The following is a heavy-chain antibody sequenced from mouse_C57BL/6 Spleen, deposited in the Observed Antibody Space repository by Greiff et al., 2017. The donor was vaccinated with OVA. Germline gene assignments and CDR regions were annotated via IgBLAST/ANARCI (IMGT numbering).Heavy chain of an antibody. V-gene: IGHV1-50*01. CDR3: ARREMTVAPSSPGDYAMDY. CDR2: IDPSDSYT. CDR1: GYTFTSYW. Sequence: QVQLQQPGAELVKPGASVKLSCKASGYTFTSYWMQWVKQRPGQGLEWIGEIDPSDSYTNYNQKFKGKATLTVDTSSSTAYMQLSSLTSEDSAVYYCARREMTVAPSSPGDYAMDYWGQGTSVTVSS. D-gene: IGHD1-1*01. J-gene: IGHJ4*01.